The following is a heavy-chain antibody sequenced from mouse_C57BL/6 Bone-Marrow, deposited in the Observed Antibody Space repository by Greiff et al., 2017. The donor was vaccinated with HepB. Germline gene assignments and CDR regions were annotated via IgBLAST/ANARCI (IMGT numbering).Heavy chain of an antibody. Sequence: EVQGVESGGGLVQPGGSLKLSCAASGFTFSDYYMYWVRQTPEKRLEWVAYISNGGGSTYYPDTVKGRFTISRDNAKNTLYLQMSRLKSEDTAMYYCARHGLLFDYWGQGTTLTVSS. CDR3: ARHGLLFDY. D-gene: IGHD3-1*01. CDR2: ISNGGGST. V-gene: IGHV5-12*01. J-gene: IGHJ2*01. CDR1: GFTFSDYY.